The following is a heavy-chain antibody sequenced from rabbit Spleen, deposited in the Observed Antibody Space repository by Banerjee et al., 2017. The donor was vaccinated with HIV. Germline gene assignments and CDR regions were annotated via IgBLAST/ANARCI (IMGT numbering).Heavy chain of an antibody. D-gene: IGHD4-2*01. Sequence: EESGGGLVKPEGSLTLTCTASGFSFSRDSWLCWVRQAPGKGLEWIACIAAGSGVTTYYANWAKGRFTISKTSSTTVTLQMTSLTAADTATYFCARDAGTSFSTYGMDLWGPGTLVTVS. V-gene: IGHV1S45*01. CDR2: IAAGSGVTT. CDR1: GFSFSRDSW. CDR3: ARDAGTSFSTYGMDL. J-gene: IGHJ6*01.